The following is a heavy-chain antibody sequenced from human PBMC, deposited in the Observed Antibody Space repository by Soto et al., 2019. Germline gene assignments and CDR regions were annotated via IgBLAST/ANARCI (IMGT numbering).Heavy chain of an antibody. CDR1: GYSFTSYW. Sequence: PGESLKISCKGSGYSFTSYWIGWVRQMPVKGLEWMGIIYPGDSDTRYSPSFQGQVTISADKSISTAYLQWSSLKASDTAMYYCARHDRYGDRSRNDYYYYYYMDVWGKGTTVTVSS. CDR2: IYPGDSDT. CDR3: ARHDRYGDRSRNDYYYYYYMDV. V-gene: IGHV5-51*01. D-gene: IGHD4-17*01. J-gene: IGHJ6*03.